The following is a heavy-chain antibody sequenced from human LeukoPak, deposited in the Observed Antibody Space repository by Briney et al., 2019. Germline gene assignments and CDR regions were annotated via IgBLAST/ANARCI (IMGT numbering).Heavy chain of an antibody. CDR3: ARDNSVEDTAWWFDP. CDR1: GYTFTSYY. V-gene: IGHV1-46*01. Sequence: ASVKVSCKASGYTFTSYYMHWVRQAPGQGLEWMGIINPSGGSTSYAQKFQGRVTMTRDMTTSTDYMELSSLRSEDTAVYYCARDNSVEDTAWWFDPWGQGTLVTVSS. D-gene: IGHD4-23*01. J-gene: IGHJ5*02. CDR2: INPSGGST.